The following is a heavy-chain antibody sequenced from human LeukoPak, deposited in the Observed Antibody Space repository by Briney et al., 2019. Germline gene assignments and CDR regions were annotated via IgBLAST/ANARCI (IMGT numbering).Heavy chain of an antibody. Sequence: PGGSLRLSCEASGFTFGSHAMYWVRQAPGKGLEWVAGIFGSGGSPHYADSAKGRFTISRDNSRNTVYLRINSLRADDTAVYYCGKTTVGYSSGQKPAWPVDYWGQGALVTVSS. J-gene: IGHJ4*02. CDR1: GFTFGSHA. CDR2: IFGSGGSP. V-gene: IGHV3-23*01. CDR3: GKTTVGYSSGQKPAWPVDY. D-gene: IGHD5-18*01.